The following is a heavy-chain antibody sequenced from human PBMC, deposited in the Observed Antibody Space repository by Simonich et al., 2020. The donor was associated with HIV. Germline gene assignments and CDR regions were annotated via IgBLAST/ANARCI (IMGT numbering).Heavy chain of an antibody. V-gene: IGHV3-20*04. CDR3: ARDLVRWLDY. J-gene: IGHJ4*02. CDR2: INWNGGRT. CDR1: GFTFADSG. D-gene: IGHD5-12*01. Sequence: EVHLVESGGGVIRPGGTLRLSCAASGFTFADSGMTWGRQAPGKGLEWVASINWNGGRTCYADSGKGRFTISRDNAKNSLYLQRNTLRAEDTALYYCARDLVRWLDYWGQGTLVTVSS.